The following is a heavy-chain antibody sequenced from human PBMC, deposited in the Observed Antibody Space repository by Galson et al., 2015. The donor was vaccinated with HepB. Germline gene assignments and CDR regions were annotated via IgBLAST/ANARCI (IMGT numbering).Heavy chain of an antibody. CDR2: FDPEDGET. CDR3: ATPRAPADYYYGMGV. J-gene: IGHJ6*02. CDR1: GYTLTEFS. D-gene: IGHD3-10*01. V-gene: IGHV1-24*01. Sequence: SVKVSCKVSGYTLTEFSMHWVRQAPGKGLEWMGAFDPEDGETIYAQKFQGRVTVTEDTSTDTAYMELSSLRSEDTAVYYYATPRAPADYYYGMGVWGQGTTVTVSS.